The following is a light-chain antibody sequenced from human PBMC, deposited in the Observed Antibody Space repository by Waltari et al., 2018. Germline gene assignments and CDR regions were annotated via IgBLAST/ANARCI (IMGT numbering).Light chain of an antibody. Sequence: QSALTQPASVSGSPGQSITISCTGTSRDIGVYNYVSWYQQHPGKAPKLVIYDVSERPSGVSNRFSGSKSGNTASLTISGLQAEDEADYYCSSYTTSTWRVFGGGTRLTVL. CDR2: DVS. CDR3: SSYTTSTWRV. CDR1: SRDIGVYNY. V-gene: IGLV2-14*01. J-gene: IGLJ3*02.